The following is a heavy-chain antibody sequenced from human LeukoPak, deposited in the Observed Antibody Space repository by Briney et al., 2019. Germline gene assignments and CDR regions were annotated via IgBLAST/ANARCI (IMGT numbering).Heavy chain of an antibody. Sequence: GGSLRLSCAASGFTFTSYSMNWVRQAPGKGLEWVSTISGGGGSTYYADSVKGRFTISRDNSKNTLYLQMNSLGAEDTAVYYCAKARLAYCSTTSCYPADYWGQGALVTVSS. CDR1: GFTFTSYS. D-gene: IGHD2-2*01. CDR2: ISGGGGST. J-gene: IGHJ4*02. CDR3: AKARLAYCSTTSCYPADY. V-gene: IGHV3-23*01.